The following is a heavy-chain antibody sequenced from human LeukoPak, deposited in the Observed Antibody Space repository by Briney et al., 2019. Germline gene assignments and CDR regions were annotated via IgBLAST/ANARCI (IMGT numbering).Heavy chain of an antibody. CDR1: GGSISSYY. Sequence: SETLSLTCTVSGGSISSYYWSWIRQPPGKGLEWIGYIYHSGSTYYNPSLKSRVTISVDRSKNQFSLKLSSVTAADTAVYYCARGVGYSYGYNRFDPWGQGTLVTVSS. D-gene: IGHD5-18*01. J-gene: IGHJ5*02. CDR3: ARGVGYSYGYNRFDP. V-gene: IGHV4-59*12. CDR2: IYHSGST.